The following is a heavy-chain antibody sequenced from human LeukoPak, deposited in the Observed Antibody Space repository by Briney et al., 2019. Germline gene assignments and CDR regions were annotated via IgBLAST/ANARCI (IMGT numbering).Heavy chain of an antibody. CDR1: GYTFTGYY. CDR2: INPNSGGT. V-gene: IGHV1-2*02. CDR3: ARDRRYGAFYSFDRYYFDY. J-gene: IGHJ4*02. Sequence: ASVKVSCKASGYTFTGYYMHWVRQAPGQGLEWMGWINPNSGGTNYAQKFQGRVTMTRDTSISTAYMELSRLRSDDTAVYYCARDRRYGAFYSFDRYYFDYWGQGTLVTVSS. D-gene: IGHD3-9*01.